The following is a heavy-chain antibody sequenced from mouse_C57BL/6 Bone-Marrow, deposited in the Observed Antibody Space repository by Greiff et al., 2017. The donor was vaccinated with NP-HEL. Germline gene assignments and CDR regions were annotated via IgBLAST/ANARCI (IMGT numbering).Heavy chain of an antibody. V-gene: IGHV1-54*01. J-gene: IGHJ1*03. Sequence: VQGVESGAELVRPGTSVKVSCKASGYAFTNYLIEWVKQRPGQGLEWIGVINPGSGGTNYNEKFKGKATLTADKSSSTAYMQLSSLTSEDSAVYFCARVVARDWYFDVWGTGTTVTVSS. CDR3: ARVVARDWYFDV. CDR1: GYAFTNYL. D-gene: IGHD1-1*01. CDR2: INPGSGGT.